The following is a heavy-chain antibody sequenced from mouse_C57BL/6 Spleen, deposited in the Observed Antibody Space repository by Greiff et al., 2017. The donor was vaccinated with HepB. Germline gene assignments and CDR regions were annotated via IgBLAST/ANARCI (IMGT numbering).Heavy chain of an antibody. CDR3: ARWKAQATDYFDY. CDR2: IDPSDSYT. D-gene: IGHD3-2*02. CDR1: GYTFTSYW. Sequence: QVHVKQPGAELVKPGASVKLSCKASGYTFTSYWMQWVKQRPGQGLEWIGEIDPSDSYTNYNQKFKGKATLTVDTSSSTAYMQLSSLTSEDSAVYYCARWKAQATDYFDYWGQGTTLTVSS. J-gene: IGHJ2*01. V-gene: IGHV1-50*01.